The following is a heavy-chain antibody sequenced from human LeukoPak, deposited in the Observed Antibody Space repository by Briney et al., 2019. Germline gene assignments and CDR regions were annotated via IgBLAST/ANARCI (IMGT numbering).Heavy chain of an antibody. J-gene: IGHJ3*02. Sequence: GGSLRLSCAASGFTFSSYGMHWVRQAPGKGLEWVAVIWYDGSNKYYADSVKGRFTISRDNAKNSLYLQMNSLRAEDTAVYYCARDDSSGPYAFDIWGQGTMVTVSS. CDR1: GFTFSSYG. V-gene: IGHV3-33*01. CDR3: ARDDSSGPYAFDI. CDR2: IWYDGSNK. D-gene: IGHD3-22*01.